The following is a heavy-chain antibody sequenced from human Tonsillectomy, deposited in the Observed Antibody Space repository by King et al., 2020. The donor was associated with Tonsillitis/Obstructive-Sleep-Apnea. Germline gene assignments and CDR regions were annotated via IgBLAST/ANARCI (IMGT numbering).Heavy chain of an antibody. CDR3: ARGDLLTGYYASTDFDS. CDR2: ITHSGGN. Sequence: VQLQQWGAGLLKPSETLSLTCAVYGGSFSGFYWTWIRQPPGKGLEWIGEITHSGGNRYNPSLKSRVTISTDSSMNPFSLNLSSWTAADPAVYYCARGDLLTGYYASTDFDSWGQGTLVTVSS. D-gene: IGHD3-9*01. CDR1: GGSFSGFY. J-gene: IGHJ5*01. V-gene: IGHV4-34*01.